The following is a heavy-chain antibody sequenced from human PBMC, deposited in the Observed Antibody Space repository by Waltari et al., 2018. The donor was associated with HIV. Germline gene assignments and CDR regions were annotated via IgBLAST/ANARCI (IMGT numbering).Heavy chain of an antibody. CDR1: GYSFTTYW. CDR3: TKGMYANEDYFGY. D-gene: IGHD2-8*01. J-gene: IGHJ4*02. V-gene: IGHV5-51*03. CDR2: TYPGDSGT. Sequence: EVQLVQSGAQVKKPGESLKISCKASGYSFTTYWIGWVRQLPGKGLEWRGITYPGDSGTRYSPSFQGQVTISADKSISTAYLQWSSLQASDTAMYYCTKGMYANEDYFGYWGQGTLVTVSS.